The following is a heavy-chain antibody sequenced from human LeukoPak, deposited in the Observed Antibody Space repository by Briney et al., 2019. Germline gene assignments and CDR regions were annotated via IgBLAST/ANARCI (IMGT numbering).Heavy chain of an antibody. J-gene: IGHJ6*03. CDR2: ISYDGSNK. CDR3: ARGPRRIQPGKIHMDV. D-gene: IGHD5-18*01. V-gene: IGHV3-30-3*01. CDR1: GFTFSSYA. Sequence: PGGSLRLSCAASGFTFSSYAMHWVRQAPGKGLEWVAVISYDGSNKYYADSVKGRFTISRDNSKNTLYLQMNSLRAEDTAVYYCARGPRRIQPGKIHMDVWGKGTTVTVSS.